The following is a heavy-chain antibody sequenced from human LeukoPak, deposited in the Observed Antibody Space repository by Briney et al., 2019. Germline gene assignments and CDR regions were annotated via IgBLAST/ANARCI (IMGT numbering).Heavy chain of an antibody. J-gene: IGHJ5*02. Sequence: GGSLRLSCAASEFTFSNYAMNWVRQAPGKGLEWVSGISGGGGSTYYADSVKGRFTISRDNSKNTLYLQMDSLRAEDTALSYCAKGSGINHYHWIDPWGQGTLVTVSS. CDR2: ISGGGGST. CDR1: EFTFSNYA. V-gene: IGHV3-23*01. D-gene: IGHD1-14*01. CDR3: AKGSGINHYHWIDP.